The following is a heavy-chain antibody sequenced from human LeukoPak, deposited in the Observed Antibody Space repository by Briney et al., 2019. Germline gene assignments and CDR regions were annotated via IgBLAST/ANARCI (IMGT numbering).Heavy chain of an antibody. V-gene: IGHV1-18*01. Sequence: ASVRVSCKASGYTFTSYGISWVRQAPGQGLEWMGWISAYNGNTNYAQKLQGRVTMTTDTSTSTAYMELRSLRSDDTAVYYCARCTAAGTVNWFDPWGQGTLVTVSS. CDR1: GYTFTSYG. CDR2: ISAYNGNT. J-gene: IGHJ5*02. CDR3: ARCTAAGTVNWFDP. D-gene: IGHD6-13*01.